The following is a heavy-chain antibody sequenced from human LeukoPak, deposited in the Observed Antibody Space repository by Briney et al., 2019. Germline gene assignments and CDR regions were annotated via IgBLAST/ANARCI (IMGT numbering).Heavy chain of an antibody. D-gene: IGHD5-18*01. Sequence: GGSLRLSCAASGFTVSSNYMNWVRQAPGKGLEWVSVIYSGGTTYYADSVKGRFTISRDNAKNSVYLQMNSLRAEDTAVYYCARGIYSSGSRSFDYWGQGTLVTVSS. CDR1: GFTVSSNY. CDR2: IYSGGTT. V-gene: IGHV3-53*01. CDR3: ARGIYSSGSRSFDY. J-gene: IGHJ4*02.